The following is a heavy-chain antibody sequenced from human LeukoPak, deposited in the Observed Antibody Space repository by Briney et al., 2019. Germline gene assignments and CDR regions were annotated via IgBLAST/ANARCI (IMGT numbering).Heavy chain of an antibody. CDR1: GFTFSSYA. CDR2: ISYDGSNK. Sequence: GGSLRLSCAASGFTFSSYAMHWVRQAPGKGLEWVAVISYDGSNKYYADSVKGRFTISRDNAKNSLYLQMNSLRAEDTAVYYCARDIKSNTAAGTPYFDYWGQGTLVTVSS. J-gene: IGHJ4*02. CDR3: ARDIKSNTAAGTPYFDY. D-gene: IGHD6-13*01. V-gene: IGHV3-30*04.